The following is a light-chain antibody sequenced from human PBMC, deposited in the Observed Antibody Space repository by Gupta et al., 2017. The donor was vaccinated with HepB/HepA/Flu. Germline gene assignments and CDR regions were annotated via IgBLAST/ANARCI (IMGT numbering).Light chain of an antibody. CDR2: WAS. CDR3: QQYYIIQT. V-gene: IGKV4-1*01. J-gene: IGKJ1*01. Sequence: DIVMTRLHDSLPLSLGEKATTNCKSSQTILYNSNNRNYLAWYQQKPGQPPKLLISWASTRESGIPDRFSGRGSGTDFSLTISNLQAEDVAVYYCQQYYIIQTFGQGTKVEI. CDR1: QTILYNSNNRNY.